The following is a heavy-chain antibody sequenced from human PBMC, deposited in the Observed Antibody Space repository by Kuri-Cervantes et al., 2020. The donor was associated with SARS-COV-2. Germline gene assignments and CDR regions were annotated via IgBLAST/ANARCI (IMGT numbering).Heavy chain of an antibody. CDR2: ISSSSSYI. V-gene: IGHV3-21*01. CDR1: DSTFSSYS. CDR3: ARVPRRHSYGSFDP. Sequence: GESLKISCAASDSTFSSYSMNWVRQAPGKGLEWVSSISSSSSYIYYADSVKGRFTISRDNAKNSLYLQMNSLRAEDTAVYYCARVPRRHSYGSFDPWGQGTLVTVSS. D-gene: IGHD5-18*01. J-gene: IGHJ5*02.